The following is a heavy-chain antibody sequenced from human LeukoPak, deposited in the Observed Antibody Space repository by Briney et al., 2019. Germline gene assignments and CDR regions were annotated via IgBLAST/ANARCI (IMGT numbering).Heavy chain of an antibody. J-gene: IGHJ5*02. D-gene: IGHD3-10*01. CDR1: GYTFTSYG. CDR3: ARPAYYGSGSYP. Sequence: ASVKVSCKASGYTFTSYGISWVRQAPGQGLEWMGWISAYNGNTNYAQKLQGRVTMTRDTSISTAYMELSRLRSDDTAVYYCARPAYYGSGSYPWGQGTLVTVSS. V-gene: IGHV1-18*01. CDR2: ISAYNGNT.